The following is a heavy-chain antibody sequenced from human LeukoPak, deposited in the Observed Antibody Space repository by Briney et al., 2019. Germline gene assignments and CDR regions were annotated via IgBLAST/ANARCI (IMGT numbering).Heavy chain of an antibody. Sequence: GGSLRLSCVASGFTLSNYYMTWVRQAPGKGLEWVANIKQDGSEKYYVDSVKGRFTISRDNAKNSLYLQMNSLRAEDTAVYYCARGDYYDSSGWNDYWGQGTLVTVSS. CDR1: GFTLSNYY. CDR3: ARGDYYDSSGWNDY. J-gene: IGHJ4*02. CDR2: IKQDGSEK. D-gene: IGHD3-22*01. V-gene: IGHV3-7*01.